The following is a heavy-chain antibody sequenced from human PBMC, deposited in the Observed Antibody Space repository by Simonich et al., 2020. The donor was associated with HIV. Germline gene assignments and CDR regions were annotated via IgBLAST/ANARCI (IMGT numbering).Heavy chain of an antibody. V-gene: IGHV4-34*12. CDR2: IFDNGLT. J-gene: IGHJ4*02. Sequence: QVQLQQWGAGLLKPSETLSLTCAVYGASFNAYYWSWCRQSPGKGLEWIGYIFDNGLTNYNPSLKSRVTISVDTSKNQFSLKMTSVTAADTAVYYCARAPDYGANVYFDYWGQGTLVTVSS. CDR1: GASFNAYY. D-gene: IGHD4-17*01. CDR3: ARAPDYGANVYFDY.